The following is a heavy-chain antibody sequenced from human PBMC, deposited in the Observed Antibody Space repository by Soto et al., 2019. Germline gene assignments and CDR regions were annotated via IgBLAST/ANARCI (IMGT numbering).Heavy chain of an antibody. CDR1: GYTFSNVG. CDR2: ISVNNGDT. Sequence: QVPLVQSGAEVKEPGASVKVSCKASGYTFSNVGIGWVRQAPGQGLEWMGWISVNNGDTKYAQKYQGRLTMTTDTSTSTAYMEMRRLRTDDTAVYYCGREYCCGDRCYGPAYWGQGTLVTVSS. D-gene: IGHD2-15*01. CDR3: GREYCCGDRCYGPAY. J-gene: IGHJ4*02. V-gene: IGHV1-18*01.